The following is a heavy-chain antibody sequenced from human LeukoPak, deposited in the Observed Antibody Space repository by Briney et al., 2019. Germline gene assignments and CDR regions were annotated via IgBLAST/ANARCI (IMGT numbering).Heavy chain of an antibody. V-gene: IGHV3-30*03. J-gene: IGHJ4*02. CDR1: GFTFSTFG. CDR3: ARAPDKGYSYGYTSFGY. CDR2: ISYDGNEK. Sequence: GGSLRLSCAASGFTFSTFGLHWVRQAPGKGLEWVAVISYDGNEKHYADSVKGRFTISRDNSKNTLYLQMNSLRAEDTAVYYCARAPDKGYSYGYTSFGYWGQGTLVTVSS. D-gene: IGHD5-18*01.